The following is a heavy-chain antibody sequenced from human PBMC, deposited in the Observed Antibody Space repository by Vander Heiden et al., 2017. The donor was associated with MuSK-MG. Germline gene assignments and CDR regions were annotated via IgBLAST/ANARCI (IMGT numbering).Heavy chain of an antibody. D-gene: IGHD5-12*01. CDR3: AKDEGNRMATIQLDY. V-gene: IGHV3-23*01. CDR2: ISGSGGST. CDR1: GFTFSSYA. J-gene: IGHJ4*02. Sequence: EVQLLESGGGLVQPGGSLRLSCAASGFTFSSYAMSWVRHASGRGLAWFSAISGSGGSTYYADSVKGRFTISRDNSKNTLYLQMNSLRAEDTAVYYCAKDEGNRMATIQLDYWGQGTLVTVSS.